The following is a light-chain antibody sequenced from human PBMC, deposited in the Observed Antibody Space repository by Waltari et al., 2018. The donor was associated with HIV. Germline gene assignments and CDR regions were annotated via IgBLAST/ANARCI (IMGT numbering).Light chain of an antibody. CDR1: QSVSNH. V-gene: IGKV3-11*01. J-gene: IGKJ3*01. CDR2: DAS. CDR3: QQRSNWPPEFT. Sequence: SLSPGERATLSCRASQSVSNHLAWYQQKPGQAPRLLIYDASNRATGVPARFSGSRSGTDFTLTISSLDPEDFAVYYCQQRSNWPPEFTFGPGTKVDIK.